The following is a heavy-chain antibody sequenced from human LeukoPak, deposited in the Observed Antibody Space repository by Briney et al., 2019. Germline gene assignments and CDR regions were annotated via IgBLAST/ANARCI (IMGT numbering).Heavy chain of an antibody. CDR2: IYYSGST. V-gene: IGHV4-30-4*08. J-gene: IGHJ5*02. CDR3: ARDARQLLWFGELLFWFDP. CDR1: GGSISSGDYY. D-gene: IGHD3-10*01. Sequence: PSETLSLTCTVSGGSISSGDYYWSWIRQPPGKGLEWIGYIYYSGSTYYNPSLKSRVTISVDTSKNQFSLKLSSVTAADTAVYYCARDARQLLWFGELLFWFDPWGQGTLVTVSS.